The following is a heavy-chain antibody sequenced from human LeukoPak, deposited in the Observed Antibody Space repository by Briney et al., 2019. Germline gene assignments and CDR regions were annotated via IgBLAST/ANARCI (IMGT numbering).Heavy chain of an antibody. D-gene: IGHD3-10*01. CDR2: IIPILGIA. Sequence: SVKVSCKASGGTFSSYAISWVRQAPGQGLEWMGRIIPILGIANYAQKFQGRVTITADKSTSTAYMELSSLRSEDTAVYYCARAYGSGNNWFDPWGQGALVTVSS. CDR1: GGTFSSYA. J-gene: IGHJ5*02. V-gene: IGHV1-69*04. CDR3: ARAYGSGNNWFDP.